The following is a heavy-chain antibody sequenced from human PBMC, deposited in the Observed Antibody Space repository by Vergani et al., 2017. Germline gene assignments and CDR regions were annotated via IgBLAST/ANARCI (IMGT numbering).Heavy chain of an antibody. D-gene: IGHD6-13*01. V-gene: IGHV3-73*02. CDR1: GFTFSGSA. CDR3: TRRSSGIAAATN. Sequence: EVQLVESGGGLVQPGGSLKLSCAASGFTFSGSAMHWVRQAPGKGLEWVGRIRSKANSYATAYAASVKGRFTISRDDSKNTAYLQMNSLKTEDTAVYYCTRRSSGIAAATNRGQGTLVTVSS. CDR2: IRSKANSYAT. J-gene: IGHJ4*02.